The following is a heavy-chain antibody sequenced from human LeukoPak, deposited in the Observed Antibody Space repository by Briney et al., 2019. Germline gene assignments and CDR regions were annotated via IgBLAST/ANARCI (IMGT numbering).Heavy chain of an antibody. J-gene: IGHJ3*02. V-gene: IGHV5-51*01. Sequence: GESLKISCKGSGYSFTNYWIGWVRQMPGKGLEWMGIIYPGDSDTRYSPSFQGQVTISADKSISTAYLQWSSLKASDTAMYYCAIPDSSGWYNDAFDIWGQGTMVTVSS. CDR3: AIPDSSGWYNDAFDI. D-gene: IGHD6-19*01. CDR1: GYSFTNYW. CDR2: IYPGDSDT.